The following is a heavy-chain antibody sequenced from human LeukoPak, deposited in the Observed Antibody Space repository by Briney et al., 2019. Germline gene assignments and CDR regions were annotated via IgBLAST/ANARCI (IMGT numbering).Heavy chain of an antibody. CDR1: GFTFDDYA. V-gene: IGHV3-9*01. D-gene: IGHD2-21*01. CDR3: AKDRFPFADY. CDR2: ISWNSGSI. Sequence: PGGSLRLSCAASGFTFDDYAMHWVRQAPGKGLEWVSGISWNSGSIGYADSVKGRFTISRDNAKNSLYLQMNSLRAEDTAVYYCAKDRFPFADYWGQGTLVTVSS. J-gene: IGHJ4*02.